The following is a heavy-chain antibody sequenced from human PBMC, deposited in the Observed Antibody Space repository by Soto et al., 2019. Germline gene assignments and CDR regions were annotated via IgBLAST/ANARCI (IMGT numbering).Heavy chain of an antibody. Sequence: SETLSLTCAVSGYSITTGYYWGWVRRPPGKGLEWIGSVYHSGRTSYNPSLESRVTISVDTSKNQFSLGLSSVTAADAAVYYCARGVNYYDSSGFYPRDYWGQGILVTVS. D-gene: IGHD3-22*01. CDR3: ARGVNYYDSSGFYPRDY. J-gene: IGHJ4*02. CDR2: VYHSGRT. V-gene: IGHV4-38-2*01. CDR1: GYSITTGYY.